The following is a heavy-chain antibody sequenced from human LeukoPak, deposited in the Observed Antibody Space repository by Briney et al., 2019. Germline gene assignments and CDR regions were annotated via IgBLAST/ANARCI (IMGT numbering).Heavy chain of an antibody. V-gene: IGHV1-2*02. CDR1: GYTFTVYY. J-gene: IGHJ4*02. Sequence: ASVRVSFKASGYTFTVYYMHWVRQAPGQGGEWMGWINPNSGGTNYAQKFQGRVTMTRDTSISTAYMELSRLRSDDTAVYYCARGGVVVVAATRYWGQGTLVTVSS. CDR3: ARGGVVVVAATRY. CDR2: INPNSGGT. D-gene: IGHD2-15*01.